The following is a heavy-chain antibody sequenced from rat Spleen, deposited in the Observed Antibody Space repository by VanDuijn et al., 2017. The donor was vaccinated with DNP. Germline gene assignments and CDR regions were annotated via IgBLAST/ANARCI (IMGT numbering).Heavy chain of an antibody. V-gene: IGHV5-7*01. D-gene: IGHD1-6*01. J-gene: IGHJ4*01. Sequence: EVQLVESGGGLVQPGRSLKLSCAASGLTFSIYDMAWVRQTPKKGLEWVATISFDGTSTYCRDSVKGRFTISRDNAKSTLYLQMNSLRSEDTATYYCARYYGYYYAMDAWGQGTSVTVSS. CDR1: GLTFSIYD. CDR3: ARYYGYYYAMDA. CDR2: ISFDGTST.